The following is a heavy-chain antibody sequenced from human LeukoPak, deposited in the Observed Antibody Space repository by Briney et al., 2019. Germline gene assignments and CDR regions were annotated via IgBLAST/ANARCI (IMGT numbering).Heavy chain of an antibody. D-gene: IGHD3-22*01. J-gene: IGHJ4*02. CDR3: ARGGSWYYYDSSGYLSH. V-gene: IGHV4-61*05. CDR1: GGSISSSNYY. Sequence: SETLSLTCTVSGGSISSSNYYWGWIRQPPGKGLEWIGYIYYSGSTNYNPSLKSRVTISLDTSKNQFSLKLSSVTAADTAVYYCARGGSWYYYDSSGYLSHWGQGTLVTVSS. CDR2: IYYSGST.